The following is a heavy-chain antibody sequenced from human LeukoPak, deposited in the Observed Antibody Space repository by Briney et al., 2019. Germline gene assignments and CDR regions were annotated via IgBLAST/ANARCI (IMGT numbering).Heavy chain of an antibody. Sequence: GGSLRLSCAASGFTFRSYGMHWVRQAPGKGLEWVTFIRYDGSNKYYADSVKGRFTISRDNSKNTLYLQMNILRVEDTAVYYCLRGDRRDYWGQGTLVTVSS. CDR3: LRGDRRDY. V-gene: IGHV3-30*02. J-gene: IGHJ4*02. CDR1: GFTFRSYG. CDR2: IRYDGSNK.